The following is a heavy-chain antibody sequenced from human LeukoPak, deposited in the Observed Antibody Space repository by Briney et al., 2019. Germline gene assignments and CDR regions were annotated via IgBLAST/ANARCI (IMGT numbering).Heavy chain of an antibody. V-gene: IGHV3-30*18. Sequence: GGSLRLSCAASGFTFGSYGMHWVRQAPGKGLEWVAVISYDGSNKYYADSVKGRFTISGDNSKNTLYLQMNSLRAEDTAVYYCAKDGEYCSSTSCYRNWFDPWGQGTLVTVSS. CDR2: ISYDGSNK. D-gene: IGHD2-2*02. CDR1: GFTFGSYG. J-gene: IGHJ5*02. CDR3: AKDGEYCSSTSCYRNWFDP.